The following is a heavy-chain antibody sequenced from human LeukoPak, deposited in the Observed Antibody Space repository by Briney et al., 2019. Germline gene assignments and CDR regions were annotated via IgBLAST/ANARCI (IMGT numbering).Heavy chain of an antibody. D-gene: IGHD3-22*01. CDR1: GGSISSSSYY. CDR2: IYYSGSA. Sequence: SETLSLTCTASGGSISSSSYYWGWIRQPPGKGLEWIGSIYYSGSAYYNPSLKSRVTISVDTSKNQFSLKLSSVTAADTAVYYCARHFSPRITMIVVVIKKGSDWFDPWGQGTLVTVSS. V-gene: IGHV4-39*01. CDR3: ARHFSPRITMIVVVIKKGSDWFDP. J-gene: IGHJ5*02.